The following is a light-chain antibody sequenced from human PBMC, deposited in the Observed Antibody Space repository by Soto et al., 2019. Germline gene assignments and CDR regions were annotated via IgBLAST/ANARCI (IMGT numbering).Light chain of an antibody. CDR2: LNSDGSH. CDR1: SEHSSYA. Sequence: QAVVTQSPSASASLGASVKLTCTLSSEHSSYAIAWHQQQPEKGPRYLMKLNSDGSHSKGDGIPDRFSGSSSGAERYLTISSLQSDDEADYYCQTWATGLWVFGGGTKLTVL. V-gene: IGLV4-69*01. CDR3: QTWATGLWV. J-gene: IGLJ3*02.